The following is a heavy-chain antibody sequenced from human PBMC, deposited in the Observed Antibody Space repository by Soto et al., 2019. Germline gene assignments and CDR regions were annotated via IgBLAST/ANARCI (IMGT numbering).Heavy chain of an antibody. CDR1: GGTFSSYA. CDR2: IVPIFGTT. Sequence: QVQLVQSGAEVKKPGSSVKVSCKASGGTFSSYAISWVRQAPGQGLEWMGGIVPIFGTTHYAQKFQGRVTITADDSTSTAYMELSSLRSQDTGVYYCASDTEMVRGVIIPNYYYYYGMDVWGQGTTVTVSS. D-gene: IGHD3-10*01. CDR3: ASDTEMVRGVIIPNYYYYYGMDV. J-gene: IGHJ6*02. V-gene: IGHV1-69*01.